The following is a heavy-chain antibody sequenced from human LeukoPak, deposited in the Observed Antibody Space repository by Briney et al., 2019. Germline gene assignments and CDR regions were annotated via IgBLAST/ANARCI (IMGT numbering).Heavy chain of an antibody. V-gene: IGHV1-8*01. CDR1: GYTFTTYD. CDR2: MNPNSGNT. CDR3: ARGRGSGHKENWFDP. J-gene: IGHJ5*02. Sequence: ASVKVSCKASGYTFTTYDINWVRQATGQGLEWMGWMNPNSGNTGYARKFRGRVTMTRNTSITTAYMELSSLRSEDTAVYYCARGRGSGHKENWFDPWGQGTLVTVSS. D-gene: IGHD6-19*01.